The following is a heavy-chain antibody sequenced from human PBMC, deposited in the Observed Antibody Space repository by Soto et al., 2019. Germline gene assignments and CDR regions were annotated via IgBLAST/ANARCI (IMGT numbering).Heavy chain of an antibody. CDR3: ARQLERGDLPEGFEY. J-gene: IGHJ4*02. D-gene: IGHD1-1*01. CDR1: GDSISSSHW. Sequence: QVQLQESGPGLVEPSGTLSLTCAVSGDSISSSHWWSRVRQSPGKGLEWIGEIFHSGATKYNPSLESRVTMSVDKSNNQLSLKLRSVTAADTAVYYCARQLERGDLPEGFEYWGQGTLATVSS. V-gene: IGHV4-4*02. CDR2: IFHSGAT.